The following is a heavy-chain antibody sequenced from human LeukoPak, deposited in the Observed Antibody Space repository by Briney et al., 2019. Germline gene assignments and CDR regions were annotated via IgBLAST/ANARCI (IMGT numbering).Heavy chain of an antibody. CDR2: IYYSGST. Sequence: SETLSLTCTVSGGSISSYYWSWIRQPPGKGLEWIGYIYYSGSTNYNPSLQSRVTISVDTSKSQFSLKLSSVTAADTAVYYCARHCSGGSCYSVFDYWGQGALVTVSS. CDR1: GGSISSYY. D-gene: IGHD2-15*01. V-gene: IGHV4-59*08. CDR3: ARHCSGGSCYSVFDY. J-gene: IGHJ4*02.